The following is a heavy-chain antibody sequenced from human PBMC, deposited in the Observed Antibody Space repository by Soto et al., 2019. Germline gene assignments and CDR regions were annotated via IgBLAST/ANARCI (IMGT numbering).Heavy chain of an antibody. J-gene: IGHJ6*02. D-gene: IGHD3-10*01. Sequence: QVQLVQSGAEVKKPGASVKVSCKASGYSFTSYGISWVRQAPGQGLEWMGWISAYNGNTNYAQKRQGRGTMTTDTSASTADRELRCWGSDDTALYYCARDDGFWGLDVWGQGTTVTVSS. CDR3: ARDDGFWGLDV. V-gene: IGHV1-18*01. CDR1: GYSFTSYG. CDR2: ISAYNGNT.